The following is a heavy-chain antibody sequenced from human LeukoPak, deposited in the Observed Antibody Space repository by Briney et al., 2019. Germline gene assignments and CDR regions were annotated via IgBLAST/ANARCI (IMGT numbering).Heavy chain of an antibody. V-gene: IGHV4-4*07. D-gene: IGHD6-6*01. Sequence: SETLSLTCTVSGGSISSYYWSWIRQPAGKGLEWIGRIYTSGSTNYNPSLKSRVTMSVDTSKNQFSLKLSSVTAADTAVYYCARDGVAARVNWFDPWGQGTLVTVSS. CDR1: GGSISSYY. CDR2: IYTSGST. CDR3: ARDGVAARVNWFDP. J-gene: IGHJ5*02.